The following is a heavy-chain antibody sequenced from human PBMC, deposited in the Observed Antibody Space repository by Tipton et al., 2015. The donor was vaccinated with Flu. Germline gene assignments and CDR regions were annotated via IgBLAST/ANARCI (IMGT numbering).Heavy chain of an antibody. CDR3: ARDFGGDSTGYYGLDI. J-gene: IGHJ3*02. CDR1: GFTVSSNY. V-gene: IGHV3-53*01. CDR2: IYSGGTT. D-gene: IGHD3-22*01. Sequence: SLRLSCAASGFTVSSNYMSWVRQAPGKGLEWVSVIYSGGTTYYADSVKGRFTISRDKSKNTLYLQMNSLRAEDTAVYYCARDFGGDSTGYYGLDIWGQGTMVTVSS.